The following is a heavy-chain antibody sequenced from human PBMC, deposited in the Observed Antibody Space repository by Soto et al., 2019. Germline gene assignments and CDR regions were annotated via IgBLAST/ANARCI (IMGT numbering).Heavy chain of an antibody. CDR2: IWYDGSNK. Sequence: GGSLRLSCAASGFTFSSYGMHWVRQAPGKGLEWVAVIWYDGSNKYYADSVKGRFTISRDNSKNTLYLQMNSLRAEDTAVYYCAKSRPGSWSPWDYWGQGTLVTVSS. J-gene: IGHJ4*02. CDR1: GFTFSSYG. V-gene: IGHV3-33*06. D-gene: IGHD6-13*01. CDR3: AKSRPGSWSPWDY.